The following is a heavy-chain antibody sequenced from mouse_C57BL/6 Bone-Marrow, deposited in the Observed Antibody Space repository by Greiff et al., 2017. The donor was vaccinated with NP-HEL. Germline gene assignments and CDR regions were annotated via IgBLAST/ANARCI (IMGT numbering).Heavy chain of an antibody. J-gene: IGHJ1*03. V-gene: IGHV1-9*01. Sequence: VQLQQSGAELMKPGASVKLSCKATGYTFTGYWIEWVKQRPGHGLEWIGEILPGSGSTTYNEKFKGKATFTADTSSNTAYMQLSSLTTEDSAIYDCVYYGNWYFDVWGTGTTVTVSS. CDR1: GYTFTGYW. CDR3: VYYGNWYFDV. CDR2: ILPGSGST. D-gene: IGHD1-1*01.